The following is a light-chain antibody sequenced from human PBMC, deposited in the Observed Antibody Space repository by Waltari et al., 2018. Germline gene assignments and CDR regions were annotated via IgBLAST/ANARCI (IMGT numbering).Light chain of an antibody. Sequence: QSVLTQPPSESGTPGQRVTISCSGSSSNIGNNVVNWYQQVPGTTPKLLIYRNEQRPSGVPDRSSGSKSGTSASLAISGLQSEDEAHYYCAAWDDSLNGRWVFGGGTKLTVL. CDR3: AAWDDSLNGRWV. V-gene: IGLV1-44*01. J-gene: IGLJ2*01. CDR2: RNE. CDR1: SSNIGNNV.